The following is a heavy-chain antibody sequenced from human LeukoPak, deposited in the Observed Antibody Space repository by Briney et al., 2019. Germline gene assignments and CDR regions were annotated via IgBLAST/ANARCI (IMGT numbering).Heavy chain of an antibody. Sequence: PSETLSLTCTVSGGSIGSGGYYWSWIRQHPGKGLEWIGYIYYSGSTYYNPSLKSRVTISVDTSKNQFSLKLSSVTAADTAVYYCARDDRRLGLGHYWGQGTLVTVSS. CDR3: ARDDRRLGLGHY. CDR2: IYYSGST. J-gene: IGHJ4*02. CDR1: GGSIGSGGYY. D-gene: IGHD2-2*03. V-gene: IGHV4-31*03.